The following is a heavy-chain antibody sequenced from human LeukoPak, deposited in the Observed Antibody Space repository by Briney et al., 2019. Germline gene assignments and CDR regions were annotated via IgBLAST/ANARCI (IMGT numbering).Heavy chain of an antibody. CDR1: GFTFSSYA. J-gene: IGHJ4*02. D-gene: IGHD6-19*01. Sequence: GGSLRPSCAASGFTFSSYAIHWVRQAPGKGLEWVAVIWYDGSKKYYAAYVKGRFTISRDNSKNTLYLQMNSLRAEDTAVYYCARGSSGWYLLFDYWGQGTLVTVSS. CDR2: IWYDGSKK. CDR3: ARGSSGWYLLFDY. V-gene: IGHV3-33*01.